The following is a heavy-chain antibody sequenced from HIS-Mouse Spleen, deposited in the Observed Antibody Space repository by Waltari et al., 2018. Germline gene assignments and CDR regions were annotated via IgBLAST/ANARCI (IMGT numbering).Heavy chain of an antibody. CDR3: ARDRSSSWYAFDI. CDR2: INPNSGGT. Sequence: QVQLVQSGAEGKKPGASVKVSCKASGYTFTGDYMHWVRQAPGQGLEWMGWINPNSGGTNYAQKFQGRVTMTRDTSISTAYMELSRLRSDDTAVYYCARDRSSSWYAFDIWGQGTMVTVSS. V-gene: IGHV1-2*02. D-gene: IGHD6-13*01. CDR1: GYTFTGDY. J-gene: IGHJ3*02.